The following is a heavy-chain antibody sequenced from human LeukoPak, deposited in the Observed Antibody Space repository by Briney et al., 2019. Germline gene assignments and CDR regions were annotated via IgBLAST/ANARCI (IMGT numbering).Heavy chain of an antibody. Sequence: GASVKVSCKASGYTFTNYGISWVRQAPGQGLEWMGWISGYNDNTNYPQKFQGRVAITWDTSITTAYLDLSRLTSDDTAVYYCARDRYGDGFAHFDYWGQGALVTVSS. CDR2: ISGYNDNT. CDR1: GYTFTNYG. CDR3: ARDRYGDGFAHFDY. V-gene: IGHV1-18*01. J-gene: IGHJ4*02. D-gene: IGHD5-24*01.